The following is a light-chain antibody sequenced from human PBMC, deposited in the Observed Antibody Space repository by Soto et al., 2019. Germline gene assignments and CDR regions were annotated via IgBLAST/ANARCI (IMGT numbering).Light chain of an antibody. Sequence: EIVLTQSPGTLSLSPGERATLSCRASQSVSSSYLAWYQQKPGQAPRLLIYGASSRATGIPDRFSGSGSGTDFTLTISILEPEDFALYYCQQYGSSLFTFGPGTKVDIK. CDR2: GAS. J-gene: IGKJ3*01. CDR1: QSVSSSY. CDR3: QQYGSSLFT. V-gene: IGKV3-20*01.